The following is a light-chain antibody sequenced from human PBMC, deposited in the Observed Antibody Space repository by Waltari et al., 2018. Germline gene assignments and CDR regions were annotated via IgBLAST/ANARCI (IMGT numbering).Light chain of an antibody. J-gene: IGKJ1*01. CDR3: QQYSNWPPT. Sequence: ETVMTQSPDTLSVSPGEGATLPCRASESVSTKLAWYQRKSGQAPRLLIYGASTRATGIPARFSGTGSGTEFTLTVSSLQSEDFALYYCQQYSNWPPTFGQGTKVDIK. V-gene: IGKV3-15*01. CDR2: GAS. CDR1: ESVSTK.